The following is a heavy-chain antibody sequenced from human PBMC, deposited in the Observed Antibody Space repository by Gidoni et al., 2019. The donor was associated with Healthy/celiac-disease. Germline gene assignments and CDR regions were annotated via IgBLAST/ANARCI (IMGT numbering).Heavy chain of an antibody. CDR1: GGSISSSSYY. CDR2: IYYSGST. D-gene: IGHD3-9*01. V-gene: IGHV4-39*01. J-gene: IGHJ4*02. Sequence: QLQLQESGPGLVKPSETLSLTCTVSGGSISSSSYYWGWIRQPPGKGLEWIGSIYYSGSTYYNPSLKSRVTISVDTSKNQFSLKLSSVTAADTAVYYCARHGGYDILTGYFGAPNSPLDYWGQGTLVTVSS. CDR3: ARHGGYDILTGYFGAPNSPLDY.